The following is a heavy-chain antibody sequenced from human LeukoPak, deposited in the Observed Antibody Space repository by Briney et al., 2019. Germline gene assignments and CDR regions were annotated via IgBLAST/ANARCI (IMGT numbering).Heavy chain of an antibody. CDR1: GSTFSNYA. J-gene: IGHJ3*01. D-gene: IGHD3-3*01. CDR2: ISGSGGYT. Sequence: TGGSLRLSCAASGSTFSNYAMSWVRQAPGKGLEWVSVISGSGGYTYYTDSVKGRFTISRDNSKNTVYLQMNSLRAEDTAVYFCTKDTIFDLWGQGTMVTVSS. V-gene: IGHV3-23*01. CDR3: TKDTIFDL.